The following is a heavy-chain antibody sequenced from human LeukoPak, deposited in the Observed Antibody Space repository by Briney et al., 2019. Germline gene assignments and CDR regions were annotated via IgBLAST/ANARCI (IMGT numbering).Heavy chain of an antibody. CDR2: ITGSGGGT. CDR3: ASGYDSSGEQYDY. D-gene: IGHD3-22*01. J-gene: IGHJ4*02. CDR1: GFTFGNSA. V-gene: IGHV3-23*01. Sequence: PGGSLRLSCAASGFTFGNSAMTWVRQAPGKGLEYVSSITGSGGGTFYADSVKGRFTISRDNSKSTLYLQMNSLRAEDTAVYYCASGYDSSGEQYDYWGQGTLVTVSS.